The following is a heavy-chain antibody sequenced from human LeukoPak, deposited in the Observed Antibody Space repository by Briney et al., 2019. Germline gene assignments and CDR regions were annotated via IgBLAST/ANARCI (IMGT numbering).Heavy chain of an antibody. Sequence: GGSLRLSCAASGFSFDDYAMPWVRQVPGKGLEWVSGISWNSDSMRYADSVKGRFTVSRDNAKNSLYLQMNSLRTEDTAFYYCAKDGGHTSVLYYFECWGQGTLVTVSS. V-gene: IGHV3-9*01. CDR2: ISWNSDSM. CDR3: AKDGGHTSVLYYFEC. J-gene: IGHJ4*02. CDR1: GFSFDDYA. D-gene: IGHD6-19*01.